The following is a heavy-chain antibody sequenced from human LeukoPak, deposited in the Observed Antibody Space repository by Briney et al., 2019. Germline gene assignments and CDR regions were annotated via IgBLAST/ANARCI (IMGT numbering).Heavy chain of an antibody. V-gene: IGHV1-18*04. CDR3: SAAAGLSGDAFDI. Sequence: ASVKVSCKASGYTFTGYYIHWVRQAPGQGLEWMGWISAYNGNTNYAQKLQGRVTMTTDTSTSTAYMELRSLRSDDTAVYYCSAAAGLSGDAFDIWGQGTMVTVSS. D-gene: IGHD6-13*01. J-gene: IGHJ3*02. CDR2: ISAYNGNT. CDR1: GYTFTGYY.